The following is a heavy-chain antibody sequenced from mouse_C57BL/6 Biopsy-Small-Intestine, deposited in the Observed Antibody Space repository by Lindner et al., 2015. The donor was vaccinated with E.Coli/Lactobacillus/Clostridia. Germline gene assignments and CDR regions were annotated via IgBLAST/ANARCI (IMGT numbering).Heavy chain of an antibody. Sequence: VQLQESGPELVKPGASVKMSCKASGYTFTDYNMHWVKQSHGKSLEWIGYINPNNGGTSYNQKFKGKATLTVNKSSSTAYMELRGLTSEDSAVYYCARDYYGSSYGYFDVWGTGTTVTVSS. CDR3: ARDYYGSSYGYFDV. D-gene: IGHD1-1*01. V-gene: IGHV1-22*01. J-gene: IGHJ1*03. CDR1: GYTFTDYN. CDR2: INPNNGGT.